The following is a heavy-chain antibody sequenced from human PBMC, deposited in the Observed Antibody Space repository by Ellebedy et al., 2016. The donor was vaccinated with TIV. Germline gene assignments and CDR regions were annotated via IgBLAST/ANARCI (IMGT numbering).Heavy chain of an antibody. D-gene: IGHD3-22*01. V-gene: IGHV4-31*03. J-gene: IGHJ4*02. CDR3: ARGVETVNYYDSRGYYYFDS. Sequence: SETLSLXXTVSGGSISSGGYYWVWVRQHPGKGLEWIGNIYYSGSTSYNPSLRSRVTMSVDTSKNQFSLKLSSVTAADTAVYYCARGVETVNYYDSRGYYYFDSWGQGTLVTVSS. CDR2: IYYSGST. CDR1: GGSISSGGYY.